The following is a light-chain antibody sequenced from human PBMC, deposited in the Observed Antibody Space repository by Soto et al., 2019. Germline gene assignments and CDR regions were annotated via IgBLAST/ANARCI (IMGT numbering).Light chain of an antibody. Sequence: LAPPASGSGSPGQSITISCTGTSSDVGYYNYVSWYQQHPGKAPKLMIYDVRNRPSGVSNRFSGSKSGNTASLTISGLQAEDEADYYCSSYTSSSTYVFGTGTKVTVL. CDR1: SSDVGYYNY. J-gene: IGLJ1*01. CDR2: DVR. CDR3: SSYTSSSTYV. V-gene: IGLV2-14*03.